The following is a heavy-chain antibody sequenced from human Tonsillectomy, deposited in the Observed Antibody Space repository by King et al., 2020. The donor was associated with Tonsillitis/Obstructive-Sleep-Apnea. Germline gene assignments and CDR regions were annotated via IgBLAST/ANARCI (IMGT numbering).Heavy chain of an antibody. V-gene: IGHV3-53*01. D-gene: IGHD3-3*01. J-gene: IGHJ6*02. Sequence: VQLVESGGGLIQPGGSLRLSCAASGFTVSSNYMSWVRQAPGKGLEWVSVIYSDGSTYYADSVKGRFTISRDNSKNTLYLQINSLRAEDTAVYYCAIWSGYFFDFYYGMDVWGQGPTVTVSS. CDR3: AIWSGYFFDFYYGMDV. CDR2: IYSDGST. CDR1: GFTVSSNY.